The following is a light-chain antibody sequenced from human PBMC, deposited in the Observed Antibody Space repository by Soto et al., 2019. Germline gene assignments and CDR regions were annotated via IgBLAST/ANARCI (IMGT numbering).Light chain of an antibody. CDR2: GAS. Sequence: EIVLTQSPGTLSLSPGERATLSCRASQSVSRNSLAWYQQQPGQAPRLLIYGASSRATDIPDRFSGSGSGTAFTLIVSRLEPEDFAVYFCQQYGTSPPTFGPGNKVDIK. J-gene: IGKJ3*01. CDR3: QQYGTSPPT. CDR1: QSVSRNS. V-gene: IGKV3-20*01.